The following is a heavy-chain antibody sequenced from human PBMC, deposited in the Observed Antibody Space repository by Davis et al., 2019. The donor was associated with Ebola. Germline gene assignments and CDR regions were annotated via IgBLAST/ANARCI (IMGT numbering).Heavy chain of an antibody. V-gene: IGHV5-10-1*01. D-gene: IGHD2-15*01. CDR2: IDPSDSYT. CDR1: GYSFPSYW. J-gene: IGHJ6*02. Sequence: ESPNTHCQCLGYSFPSYWLSWVRQMPGKGLEWMGRIDPSDSYTNYSPSFQGHVTISADKSISTAYLQWSSLKASDTAMYYCARHPQLLHCSGGSCYSYGMDVWGQGTTVTVSS. CDR3: ARHPQLLHCSGGSCYSYGMDV.